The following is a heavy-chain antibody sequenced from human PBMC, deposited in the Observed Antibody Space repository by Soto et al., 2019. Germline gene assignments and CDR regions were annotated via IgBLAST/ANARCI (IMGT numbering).Heavy chain of an antibody. CDR1: GYTFTSYG. Sequence: ASVKVSCKASGYTFTSYGISWVRQAPGQGLEWMGWISAYNGNPNYAQKLQGRVTMTTDTSTSTAYMELRSLRSDDTAVYYCARDLGSSGWPYYGMDVWGQGTTVTVSS. D-gene: IGHD6-19*01. CDR3: ARDLGSSGWPYYGMDV. V-gene: IGHV1-18*01. CDR2: ISAYNGNP. J-gene: IGHJ6*02.